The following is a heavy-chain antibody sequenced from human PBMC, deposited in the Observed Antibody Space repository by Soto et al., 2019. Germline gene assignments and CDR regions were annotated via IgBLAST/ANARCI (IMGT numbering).Heavy chain of an antibody. J-gene: IGHJ6*03. Sequence: QVQLVQSGAEVKKPGASVKVSCKASGYTFTSYGISWVRQAPGQSLEWMGWISVYNGNTNYAQKLQGRVTMTTDTSTSTAYMELRSLRSDDTAVYYCARDPMVRGVNVFMDVWGKGTTVTVSS. CDR3: ARDPMVRGVNVFMDV. CDR1: GYTFTSYG. D-gene: IGHD3-10*01. V-gene: IGHV1-18*01. CDR2: ISVYNGNT.